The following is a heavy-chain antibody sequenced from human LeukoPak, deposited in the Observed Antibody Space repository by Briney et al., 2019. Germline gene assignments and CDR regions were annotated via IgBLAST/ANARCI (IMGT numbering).Heavy chain of an antibody. Sequence: ASVKVSCKASGYTFTSYYMHWVRQAPGQGLEWMGIINPSGGSTSYAQKFQGRVTMTRDMSTSTVYMELSSLRSDDTAVYYCAREGDIVLMMYARGFDYWGQGTLVTVSS. CDR1: GYTFTSYY. J-gene: IGHJ4*02. D-gene: IGHD2-8*01. CDR3: AREGDIVLMMYARGFDY. CDR2: INPSGGST. V-gene: IGHV1-46*01.